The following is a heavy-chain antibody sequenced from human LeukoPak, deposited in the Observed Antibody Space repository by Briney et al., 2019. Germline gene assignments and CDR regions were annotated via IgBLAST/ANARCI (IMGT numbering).Heavy chain of an antibody. CDR2: IYHSGST. J-gene: IGHJ3*02. CDR1: GGSISSYS. Sequence: SETLSLTCTVSGGSISSYSWSWIRQPPGKGLEWIGYIYHSGSTYYNPSLKSRVTISVDRSKNQFSLKLSSVTAADTAVYYCARDKGSGRAPADAFDIWGQGSMVTVSS. V-gene: IGHV4-30-2*01. CDR3: ARDKGSGRAPADAFDI. D-gene: IGHD1-26*01.